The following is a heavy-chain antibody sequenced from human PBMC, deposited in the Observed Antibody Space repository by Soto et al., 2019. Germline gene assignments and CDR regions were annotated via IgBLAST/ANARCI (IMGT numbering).Heavy chain of an antibody. Sequence: QVQLVQSGAEVKKPGSSVKVSCKTSGVSFNNNGIGWVRQAPGHGLEWMGGVSPPFRTSNYARKFQGRISSTADASTGTVNMELISLTSEDTSQYYCARVLYYGSGSYSPYGMYVWGKGTKVTVSS. D-gene: IGHD3-10*01. CDR1: GVSFNNNG. V-gene: IGHV1-69*01. CDR2: VSPPFRTS. J-gene: IGHJ6*04. CDR3: ARVLYYGSGSYSPYGMYV.